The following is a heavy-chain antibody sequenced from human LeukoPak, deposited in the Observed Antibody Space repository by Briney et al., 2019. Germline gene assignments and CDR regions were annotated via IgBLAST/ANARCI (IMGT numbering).Heavy chain of an antibody. Sequence: GGSLRLSCAASGFTFSSYWMQWVRQAPGKGLVWVSRIDGDGSSTNYADSVKGRFTISRDNSKNTLYLQMNSLRAEDTAVYYCAKARGYCSSTSCYALYYYYYGMDVWGQGTTVTVSS. D-gene: IGHD2-2*01. CDR3: AKARGYCSSTSCYALYYYYYGMDV. V-gene: IGHV3-74*01. J-gene: IGHJ6*02. CDR2: IDGDGSST. CDR1: GFTFSSYW.